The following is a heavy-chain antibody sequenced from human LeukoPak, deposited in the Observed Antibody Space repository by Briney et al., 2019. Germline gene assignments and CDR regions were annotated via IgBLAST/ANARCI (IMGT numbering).Heavy chain of an antibody. D-gene: IGHD1-26*01. CDR3: ARDRVGATTHFDY. J-gene: IGHJ4*02. CDR1: GYTFTSDG. Sequence: WPSVKVSCKASGYTFTSDGISWVRQSPGQGLECLGWISAYNGNTTYAQKLQARVTMTTDTSTSTAYMELRSLRSDDTAVYYCARDRVGATTHFDYWGQGTLVTVSS. CDR2: ISAYNGNT. V-gene: IGHV1-18*01.